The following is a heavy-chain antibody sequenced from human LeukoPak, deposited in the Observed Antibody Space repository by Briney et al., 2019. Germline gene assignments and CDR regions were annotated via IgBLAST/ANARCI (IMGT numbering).Heavy chain of an antibody. Sequence: GGSLRLSCAASGFTFSSYAMSWVRQAPGKGLEWVSAISGSGGSTYCADSVKGRFTISRDNSKNTLYLQMNSLRAEDTAVYYCANSRNWNVSYWGQGTLVTVSS. CDR1: GFTFSSYA. CDR2: ISGSGGST. V-gene: IGHV3-23*01. CDR3: ANSRNWNVSY. J-gene: IGHJ4*02. D-gene: IGHD1-1*01.